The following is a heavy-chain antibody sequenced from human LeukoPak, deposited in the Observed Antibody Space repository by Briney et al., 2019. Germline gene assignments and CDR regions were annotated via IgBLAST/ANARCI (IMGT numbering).Heavy chain of an antibody. CDR2: IKSKTDGGTT. J-gene: IGHJ4*02. D-gene: IGHD6-19*01. V-gene: IGHV3-15*01. CDR3: TIAPEYSSGSVGGY. Sequence: GGSLRLSCAASGFTFSNAWMSWVRQAPGKGLEWVGRIKSKTDGGTTDYAAPVKGRFTISRDDSKNTLYLQMNSLKTEDTAVYYCTIAPEYSSGSVGGYWGQGTLVTVSS. CDR1: GFTFSNAW.